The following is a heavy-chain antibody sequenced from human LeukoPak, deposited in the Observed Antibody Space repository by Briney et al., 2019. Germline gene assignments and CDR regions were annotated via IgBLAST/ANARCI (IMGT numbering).Heavy chain of an antibody. CDR3: ARGGETGTTDY. D-gene: IGHD1-14*01. CDR1: GDSINSGYY. Sequence: SETLSLTCTVSGDSINSGYYWGWIRQPPEKGLEWIGTINHSESTNYNPSLKSRVTISVDTSKNQFSLKLSSVTAADTAVYYCARGGETGTTDYWGQGTLVTVSS. V-gene: IGHV4-38-2*02. CDR2: INHSEST. J-gene: IGHJ4*02.